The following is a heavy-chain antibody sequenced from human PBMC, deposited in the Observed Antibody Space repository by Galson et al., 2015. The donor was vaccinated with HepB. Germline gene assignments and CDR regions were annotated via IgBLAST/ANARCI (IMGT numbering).Heavy chain of an antibody. D-gene: IGHD6-19*01. J-gene: IGHJ3*02. CDR2: IYPGDSDT. V-gene: IGHV5-51*01. CDR3: ARHVGVADANYAFDI. Sequence: QSGAEVKKPGESLKISCKGSGYSFTSYWIGWVRQMPGKGLEWMGIIYPGDSDTRYSPSFQGQVTISADKSISTAYLQWSSLKASDTAMYYCARHVGVADANYAFDIWGQGTMVTVSS. CDR1: GYSFTSYW.